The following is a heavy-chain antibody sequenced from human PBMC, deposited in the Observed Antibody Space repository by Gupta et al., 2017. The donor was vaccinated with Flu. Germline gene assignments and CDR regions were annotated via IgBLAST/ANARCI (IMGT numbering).Heavy chain of an antibody. CDR2: INPDGSST. D-gene: IGHD4-17*01. Sequence: EMQLVESGGGLVQPGGSLRLSCAASGFTFSSSYLQWVRQAPGKGLVWASRINPDGSSTTYAESVKGRFTISRDNAKNTLYLQMNSLGDDDTAVYYCATVTSGCWGQGTLVTVSS. V-gene: IGHV3-74*03. CDR1: GFTFSSSY. CDR3: ATVTSGC. J-gene: IGHJ4*02.